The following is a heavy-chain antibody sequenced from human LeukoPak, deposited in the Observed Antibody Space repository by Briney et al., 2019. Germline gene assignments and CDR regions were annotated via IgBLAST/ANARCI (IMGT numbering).Heavy chain of an antibody. CDR1: GGSIGRSSYY. Sequence: SETLSLTCTVSGGSIGRSSYYWAWIRQAPGTGLEWIGNVYHTGSTNYNPSLKSRVTISIDSPETHFSLKLRSVTAADTAVYYCGRQAAMVFDYWGQGILVTVSS. CDR3: GRQAAMVFDY. D-gene: IGHD5-18*01. V-gene: IGHV4-39*01. CDR2: VYHTGST. J-gene: IGHJ4*02.